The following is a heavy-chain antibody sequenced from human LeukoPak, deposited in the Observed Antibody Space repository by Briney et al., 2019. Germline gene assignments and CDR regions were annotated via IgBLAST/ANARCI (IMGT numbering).Heavy chain of an antibody. J-gene: IGHJ2*01. V-gene: IGHV3-21*01. CDR3: ARDGAYYDILTGYYWYFDL. CDR1: GFMFGSYE. D-gene: IGHD3-9*01. Sequence: GGSLRLSCAASGFMFGSYEMNWVRQAPGKGLEWVSSISSSSSYIYYADSVKGRFTISRDNAKNSLYLQMNSLRAEDTAVYYCARDGAYYDILTGYYWYFDLWGRGTLVTVSS. CDR2: ISSSSSYI.